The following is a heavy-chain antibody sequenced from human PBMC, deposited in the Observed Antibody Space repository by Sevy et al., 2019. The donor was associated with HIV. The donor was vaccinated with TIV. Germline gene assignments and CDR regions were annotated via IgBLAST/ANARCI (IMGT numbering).Heavy chain of an antibody. V-gene: IGHV4-34*01. Sequence: SETLSLTCAVYGGSFGTYFWSWIRQPPGKGLEWIGELNHSGTTNYNPSLKSRVTISLDTSKNQFSLKVRSVTAADTAMYYCAREGGDYWGQGTLVTVSS. J-gene: IGHJ4*02. CDR1: GGSFGTYF. CDR3: AREGGDY. CDR2: LNHSGTT. D-gene: IGHD3-16*01.